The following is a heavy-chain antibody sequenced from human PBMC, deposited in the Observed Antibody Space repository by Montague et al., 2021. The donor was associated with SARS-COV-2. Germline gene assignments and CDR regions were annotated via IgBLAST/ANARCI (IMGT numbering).Heavy chain of an antibody. Sequence: CAISGDSVSSYSAEWNWIRQSPSRGLEWLGRTWYRSRRYTEYAVAVKSRVNISPDTSKNQFSLELDSVTPEDTAVYYCVRAPGSYSSEQFYFDFWGQGTLV. J-gene: IGHJ4*02. CDR2: TWYRSRRYT. V-gene: IGHV6-1*01. CDR1: GDSVSSYSAE. CDR3: VRAPGSYSSEQFYFDF. D-gene: IGHD3-16*02.